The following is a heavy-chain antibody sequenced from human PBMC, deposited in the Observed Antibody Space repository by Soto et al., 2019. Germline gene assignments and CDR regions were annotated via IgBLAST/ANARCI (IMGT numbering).Heavy chain of an antibody. Sequence: EVQLVESGGGLVQPGGSLRLSCAASGFTFSSYWMHWVRQAPGKGLVWVSRINSDGSSTSYADSVKGRFTISRDNAKNTMYLQINSLRAEDTAVYYCARDDAYCGGDCYDPYYYYGMDVWGQGTTVTVSS. J-gene: IGHJ6*02. V-gene: IGHV3-74*01. D-gene: IGHD2-21*02. CDR2: INSDGSST. CDR3: ARDDAYCGGDCYDPYYYYGMDV. CDR1: GFTFSSYW.